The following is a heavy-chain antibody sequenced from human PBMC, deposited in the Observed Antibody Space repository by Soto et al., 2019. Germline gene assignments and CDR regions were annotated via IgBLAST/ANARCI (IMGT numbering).Heavy chain of an antibody. CDR1: GGTFIIYA. V-gene: IGHV1-69*12. CDR2: IIPIFGTA. J-gene: IGHJ6*02. D-gene: IGHD2-15*01. Sequence: QVQLVQSGAEVKKPESSVKVSCKASGGTFIIYAISWVRQAPGQGLEWLGGIIPIFGTADYAQKFQGRVTITADEATSTASMELSSLRSEDTAGYYCARHREPRCSGMDVWGQGTTVTVSS. CDR3: ARHREPRCSGMDV.